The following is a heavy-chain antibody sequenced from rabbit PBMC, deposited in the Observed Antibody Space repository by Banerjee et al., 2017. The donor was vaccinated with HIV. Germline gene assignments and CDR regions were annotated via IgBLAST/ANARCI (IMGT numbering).Heavy chain of an antibody. Sequence: QSLEESGGDLVKPGASLTLTCTASGIDFSSSYYMCWVRQAPGKGLEWVACIYTINDSTYYASWAKGRFTFSKASSTTVTLQMTSLTAADMATYFCARDAGNSYWFFKLWGPGTLVTVS. J-gene: IGHJ4*01. D-gene: IGHD8-1*01. CDR1: GIDFSSSYY. CDR2: IYTINDST. V-gene: IGHV1S40*01. CDR3: ARDAGNSYWFFKL.